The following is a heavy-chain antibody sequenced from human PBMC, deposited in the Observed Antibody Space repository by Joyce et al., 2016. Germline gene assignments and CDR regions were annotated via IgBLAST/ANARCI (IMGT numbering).Heavy chain of an antibody. V-gene: IGHV3-66*02. CDR3: ARVKDFYDSSGFDY. CDR2: IYYSGNT. Sequence: DVQLVESGGGLVKTGGSLRLSCAASGFTVSSTYMSWVRQAPGNGLAWFSVIYYSGNTFDSGSVKCRFTISRHTSKSTVYLQMNSLRAEDTALYYCARVKDFYDSSGFDYWGQGTLVTVSS. CDR1: GFTVSSTY. D-gene: IGHD3-22*01. J-gene: IGHJ4*02.